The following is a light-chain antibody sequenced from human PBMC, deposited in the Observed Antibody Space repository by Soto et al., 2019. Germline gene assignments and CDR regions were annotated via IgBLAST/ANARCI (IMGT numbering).Light chain of an antibody. J-gene: IGLJ1*01. V-gene: IGLV2-14*01. Sequence: QSVLTQPASVSGSPGQSITISCTGTSSDVGGYHYVSWYQQHPGKAPKLMIYEVSKRPSGVSNRFAGSKSGNTASLPISGLQAEDEADYYCSSYTSSSTPKVFGTGTKLTVL. CDR1: SSDVGGYHY. CDR2: EVS. CDR3: SSYTSSSTPKV.